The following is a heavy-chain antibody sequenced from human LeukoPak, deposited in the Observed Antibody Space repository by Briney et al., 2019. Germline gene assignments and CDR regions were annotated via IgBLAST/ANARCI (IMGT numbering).Heavy chain of an antibody. D-gene: IGHD3-3*01. CDR3: ARGPQRPYYDFWSGYYPKTP. CDR2: VNPNSGNT. Sequence: GASVKVSCKASGYTFTSYDINWVRQATGQGLEWMGWVNPNSGNTGYAQKFQGRVTMTRNTSISTAYMELSSLRSEDTAVYYCARGPQRPYYDFWSGYYPKTPWGQGTLVTVSS. CDR1: GYTFTSYD. V-gene: IGHV1-8*01. J-gene: IGHJ5*02.